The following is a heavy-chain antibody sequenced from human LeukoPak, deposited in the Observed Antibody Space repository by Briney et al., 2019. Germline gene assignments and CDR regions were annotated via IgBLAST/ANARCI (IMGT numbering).Heavy chain of an antibody. V-gene: IGHV4-39*01. D-gene: IGHD3-3*01. CDR2: IYDTGST. J-gene: IGHJ4*02. Sequence: SETLSLACTVSGDSIRSNNYYWGWIRQPPGKGLEWIGSIYDTGSTFYNPSLKSRVIISVDTSKNQFSLKLSSVTAADTAVYYCQSRFLEWLLDYWGQGTLVTVSS. CDR3: QSRFLEWLLDY. CDR1: GDSIRSNNYY.